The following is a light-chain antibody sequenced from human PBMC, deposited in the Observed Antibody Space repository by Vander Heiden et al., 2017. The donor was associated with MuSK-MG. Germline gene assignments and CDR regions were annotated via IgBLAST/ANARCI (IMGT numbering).Light chain of an antibody. Sequence: DIQMTQSPSSLSASVGDRVTITCRASQSISSYLNWYQQKPGKAPKLLIYAASSFQSPVPSRFSGTGSGTDFTLTIIRLHPEDFATYYCQQSYTTPYTFGHGTKLDIK. J-gene: IGKJ3*01. V-gene: IGKV1-39*01. CDR1: QSISSY. CDR2: AAS. CDR3: QQSYTTPYT.